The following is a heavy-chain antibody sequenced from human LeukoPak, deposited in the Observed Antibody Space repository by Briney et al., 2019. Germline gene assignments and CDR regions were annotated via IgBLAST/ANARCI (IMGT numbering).Heavy chain of an antibody. CDR3: ARVGVGYYGSGSYCNPTNNYYYYMDV. CDR1: GFTVSSNY. Sequence: GGSLRLSCAASGFTVSSNYMSWVRQAPGKGLEWVSVIYSGGSTYYADSVKGRFTISRDNSKNTLYLQMNSLRAEDTAVYYCARVGVGYYGSGSYCNPTNNYYYYMDVWGKGTTVTVSS. CDR2: IYSGGST. J-gene: IGHJ6*03. D-gene: IGHD3-10*01. V-gene: IGHV3-53*01.